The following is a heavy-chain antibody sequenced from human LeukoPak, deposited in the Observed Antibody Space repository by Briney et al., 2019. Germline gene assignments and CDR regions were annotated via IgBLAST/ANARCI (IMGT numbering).Heavy chain of an antibody. V-gene: IGHV3-30*18. CDR3: AKGRGYSGSYYADY. D-gene: IGHD1-26*01. CDR2: ISYDGSNK. Sequence: PGGSLRLSCAASGFTFSSYGMHWVRQAPGKGLEWVAVISYDGSNKYYADSVKGRFTISRDNSKNTLYLQMNSLRAEDTAVYYCAKGRGYSGSYYADYWGQGTLVTVSS. CDR1: GFTFSSYG. J-gene: IGHJ4*02.